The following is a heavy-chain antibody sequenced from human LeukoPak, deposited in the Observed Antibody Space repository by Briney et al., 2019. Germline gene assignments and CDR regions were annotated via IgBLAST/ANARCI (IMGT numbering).Heavy chain of an antibody. V-gene: IGHV3-23*01. CDR1: GFTFSTNA. J-gene: IGHJ6*02. Sequence: GGSRRLSGAASGFTFSTNAMSWVGTAPGKGLEWVSAISGSGGSTYYADPVRGRFTTSRGNSNNTLYLQMNSLRAEDTAVYYCAKDTSLGGMDVWGQGTTVTVSS. CDR3: AKDTSLGGMDV. CDR2: ISGSGGST.